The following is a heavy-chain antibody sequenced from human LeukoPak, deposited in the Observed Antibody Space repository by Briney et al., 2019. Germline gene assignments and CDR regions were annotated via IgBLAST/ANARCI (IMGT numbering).Heavy chain of an antibody. CDR3: AKPPAHYDILTGYLYYFDY. V-gene: IGHV3-30*02. CDR2: IRYDGSNK. J-gene: IGHJ4*02. CDR1: GFTFSSYG. D-gene: IGHD3-9*01. Sequence: RPGGSLRLSCAAPGFTFSSYGMHWVRQAPGKGLEWVAFIRYDGSNKYYADSVKGRFTISRDNSKNTLYLQMNSLRAEDTAVYYCAKPPAHYDILTGYLYYFDYWGQGTLVTVSS.